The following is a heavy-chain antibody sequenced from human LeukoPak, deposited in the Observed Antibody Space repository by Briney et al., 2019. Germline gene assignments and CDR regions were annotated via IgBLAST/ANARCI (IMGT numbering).Heavy chain of an antibody. CDR1: GYTFTSYG. CDR3: AREMSPSLGYYYMDV. CDR2: ISAYNGNT. V-gene: IGHV1-18*01. Sequence: ASVKVSCKASGYTFTSYGIIWVRQASGQGLEWMGWISAYNGNTNYAQKLQGRVTMTTDTSTSTAYMELRSLRSDDTAVYYCAREMSPSLGYYYMDVWGKGTTVTVSS. J-gene: IGHJ6*03.